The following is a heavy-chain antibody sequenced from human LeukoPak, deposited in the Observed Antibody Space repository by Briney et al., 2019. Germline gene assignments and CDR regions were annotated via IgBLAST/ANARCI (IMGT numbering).Heavy chain of an antibody. J-gene: IGHJ3*02. Sequence: SETLSLTCAVYGGSFSGYYWSWIRQPPGKGLEWIGEINHSGSTNYNPSLKSRVTISVDTSKNQFSLKLSSVTAADTAVYYCARGRSGIDAFDIWGQGTMVTVSS. V-gene: IGHV4-34*01. CDR1: GGSFSGYY. D-gene: IGHD3-3*01. CDR3: ARGRSGIDAFDI. CDR2: INHSGST.